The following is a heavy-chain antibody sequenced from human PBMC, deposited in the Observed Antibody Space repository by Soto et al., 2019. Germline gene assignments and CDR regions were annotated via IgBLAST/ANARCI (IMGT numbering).Heavy chain of an antibody. J-gene: IGHJ4*02. Sequence: QVQLVQSGTEVKKPGSSVKVSCKASGGTFRNYPINWVRQAPGQGLEWMGSIFPLTDIPDYAQNFQARLTISADKSTSTAYMELSSLTSDDTAMYFCARGPLVVLNYESWGQGTLVTVSS. CDR1: GGTFRNYP. CDR2: IFPLTDIP. V-gene: IGHV1-69*02. CDR3: ARGPLVVLNYES.